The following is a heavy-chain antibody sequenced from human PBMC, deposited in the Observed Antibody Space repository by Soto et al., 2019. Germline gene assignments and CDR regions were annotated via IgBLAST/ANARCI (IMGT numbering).Heavy chain of an antibody. J-gene: IGHJ5*02. CDR3: ARGQRTVAP. D-gene: IGHD6-19*01. Sequence: KSSETLSLTCAVYGGSFSGYYWSWIRQPPGKGLEWIGEINHSGSTNYNPSLKSRVTISVDTSKNQFSLKLSSVTAADTAVYYCARGQRTVAPWGQGTLVTVSS. V-gene: IGHV4-34*01. CDR2: INHSGST. CDR1: GGSFSGYY.